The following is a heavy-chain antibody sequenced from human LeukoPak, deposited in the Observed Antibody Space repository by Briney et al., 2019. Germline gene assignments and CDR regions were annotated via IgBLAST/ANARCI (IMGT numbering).Heavy chain of an antibody. V-gene: IGHV3-7*01. D-gene: IGHD3-10*01. CDR1: GFIFSSYW. CDR2: IKQDGSEK. J-gene: IGHJ4*02. Sequence: GGSLRLSCEASGFIFSSYWMIWVRQAPGKGLEWVANIKQDGSEKYYVDSVKGRFTISRDNAKNSLYLQMNSLRAEDTAVYYCARRVGFKRYYFDYWGQGTLVTVSS. CDR3: ARRVGFKRYYFDY.